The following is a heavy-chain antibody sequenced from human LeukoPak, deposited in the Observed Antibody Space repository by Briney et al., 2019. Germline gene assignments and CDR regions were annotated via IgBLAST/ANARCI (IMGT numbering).Heavy chain of an antibody. Sequence: GGSLRLSCAASGFTFNDYGMSWVRQVPGKGLEWVSGINWKGDSASYADSVKGRFTLSRDNAKNSLSLQMNSLRAEGTALYYCARVGPSGGPFDYWGQGTLVTVSS. J-gene: IGHJ4*02. D-gene: IGHD2-8*02. V-gene: IGHV3-20*04. CDR1: GFTFNDYG. CDR2: INWKGDSA. CDR3: ARVGPSGGPFDY.